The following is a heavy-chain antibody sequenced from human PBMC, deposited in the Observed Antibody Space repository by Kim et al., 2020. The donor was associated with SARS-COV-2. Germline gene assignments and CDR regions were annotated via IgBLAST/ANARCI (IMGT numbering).Heavy chain of an antibody. V-gene: IGHV4-31*03. J-gene: IGHJ5*02. CDR3: ARDSYLGGWFDP. D-gene: IGHD3-16*01. Sequence: SETLSLTCTVSGGSISSGGYYWSWIRQHPGKGLEWIGYIYYSGSTYYNPSLKSRVTISVDTSKNQFSLKLSSVTAADTAVYYCARDSYLGGWFDPWGQGTLVTVSS. CDR1: GGSISSGGYY. CDR2: IYYSGST.